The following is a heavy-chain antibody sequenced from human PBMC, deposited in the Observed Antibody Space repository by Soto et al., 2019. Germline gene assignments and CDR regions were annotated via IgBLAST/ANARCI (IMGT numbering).Heavy chain of an antibody. CDR3: TKLRRRWLNSDY. Sequence: LSLTCTVSVGSISNSSYYWGWILQPPGKGLEWIGHIYYSGTSYSNPSLKGRVTLSVDTSKNQFSLKLNSVTAADTAVYYCTKLRRRWLNSDYWGQGTLVTVSS. V-gene: IGHV4-39*01. J-gene: IGHJ4*02. D-gene: IGHD5-12*01. CDR1: VGSISNSSYY. CDR2: IYYSGTS.